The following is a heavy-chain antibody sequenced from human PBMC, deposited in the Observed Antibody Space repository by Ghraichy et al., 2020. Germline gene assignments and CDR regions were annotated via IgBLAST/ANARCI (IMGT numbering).Heavy chain of an antibody. CDR2: ISTHNGNT. CDR3: ARTLGKYSSSSHFDY. V-gene: IGHV1-18*01. D-gene: IGHD6-6*01. CDR1: GYTFTSYG. Sequence: ASVKVSCKASGYTFTSYGISWVRQAPGQGLEWMGWISTHNGNTDYAQKLQGRVTMTTDISTSTAYMELRSLRSDDTAVYYCARTLGKYSSSSHFDYWGQGPLVTVSS. J-gene: IGHJ4*02.